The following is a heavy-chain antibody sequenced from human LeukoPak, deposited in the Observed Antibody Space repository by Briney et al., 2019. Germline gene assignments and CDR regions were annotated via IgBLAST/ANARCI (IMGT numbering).Heavy chain of an antibody. Sequence: SETLSLTCAVSGYSISSGYYWGWIRPPPGKGLEWIGTIYHSGSTYYNPSLKSRVTISVDTSMNQFSLKLSSVTAADTAVYYCARHRNSGGYEAFDIWGQGTMLTVSS. J-gene: IGHJ3*02. D-gene: IGHD1-26*01. V-gene: IGHV4-38-2*01. CDR2: IYHSGST. CDR1: GYSISSGYY. CDR3: ARHRNSGGYEAFDI.